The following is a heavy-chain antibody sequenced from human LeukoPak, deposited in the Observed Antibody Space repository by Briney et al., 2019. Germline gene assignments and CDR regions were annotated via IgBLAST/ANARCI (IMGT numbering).Heavy chain of an antibody. CDR2: IYYSGST. J-gene: IGHJ4*02. D-gene: IGHD6-13*01. CDR1: GGSISSSSYY. Sequence: SETLSLTCTVSGGSISSSSYYWGWIRQPPGKGLEWIGSIYYSGSTYYNPSLKSRVTISVDTSKNQFSLKLSSVTAADTAVYYCVKEVGAAVGRSSFDYWGQGTLVTVSS. V-gene: IGHV4-39*07. CDR3: VKEVGAAVGRSSFDY.